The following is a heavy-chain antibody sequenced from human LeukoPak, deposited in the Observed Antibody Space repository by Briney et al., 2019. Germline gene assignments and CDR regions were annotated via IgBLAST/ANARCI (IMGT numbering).Heavy chain of an antibody. CDR2: IYYSGST. Sequence: SETLSLTCTVSGGSISSYYWSWIRQPPGKGLEWIGYIYYSGSTNYNLSLKSRVTISVDTSKNQFSLKLSSVTAADTAVYYCAHFGCSGGSCYRDAFDIWGQGTMVTVSS. J-gene: IGHJ3*02. CDR1: GGSISSYY. V-gene: IGHV4-59*01. CDR3: AHFGCSGGSCYRDAFDI. D-gene: IGHD2-15*01.